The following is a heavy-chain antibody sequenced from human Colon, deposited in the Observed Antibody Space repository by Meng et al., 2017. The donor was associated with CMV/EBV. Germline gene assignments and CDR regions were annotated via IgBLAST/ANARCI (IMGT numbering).Heavy chain of an antibody. CDR1: GYIFNHYG. CDR3: VRGSDYSNYVPVDS. Sequence: ASVKVSCKASGYIFNHYGLNWVRQAPGQGLEWLGWISGFNGKTYFAQNFEDRLTLTTDTSANTGYMELRGLTSDDTAIYYCVRGSDYSNYVPVDSWGQGTLVTSPQ. D-gene: IGHD4-11*01. J-gene: IGHJ4*02. V-gene: IGHV1-18*01. CDR2: ISGFNGKT.